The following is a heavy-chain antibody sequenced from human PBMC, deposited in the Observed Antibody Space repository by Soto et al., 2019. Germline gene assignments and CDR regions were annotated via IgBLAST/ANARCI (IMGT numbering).Heavy chain of an antibody. CDR3: ARDPHYYDSSGYYGKGDY. D-gene: IGHD3-22*01. CDR1: GGTFSSYT. V-gene: IGHV1-69*08. J-gene: IGHJ4*02. CDR2: IIPILGIA. Sequence: QVQLVQSGAEVKKPGSSVKVSCKASGGTFSSYTISWVRQAPGQGLEWMGRIIPILGIANYAQKFQGRVTITADKATSTAYMELSSLRSEDTAVYYCARDPHYYDSSGYYGKGDYWGQGPLVTVSS.